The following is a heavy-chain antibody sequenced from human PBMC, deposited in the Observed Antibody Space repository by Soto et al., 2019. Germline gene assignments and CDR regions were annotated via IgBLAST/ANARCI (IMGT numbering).Heavy chain of an antibody. CDR3: ARESEDLTSNFDY. J-gene: IGHJ4*02. CDR2: ISSTTNYI. V-gene: IGHV3-21*06. CDR1: GVTFSRYS. Sequence: GGSLRLSCAASGVTFSRYSMNWVRQAPGKGLEWVSSISSTTNYIYYGDSMKGRFTISRDNAKNSLYLEMNSLRAEDTALYYCARESEDLTSNFDYWGQGTLVTVSS.